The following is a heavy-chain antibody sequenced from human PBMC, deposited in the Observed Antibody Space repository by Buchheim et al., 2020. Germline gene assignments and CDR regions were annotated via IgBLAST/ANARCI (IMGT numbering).Heavy chain of an antibody. CDR2: IGASTGGT. J-gene: IGHJ4*02. CDR1: GFTISSYA. D-gene: IGHD6-13*01. V-gene: IGHV3-23*01. CDR3: AKEGSSWRSPFFDY. Sequence: VQLLESGGGLVQPGGSLRLSCAASGFTISSYAMSWVRQAPGKGLEWVSTIGASTGGTYYADSVKGRFTISRDNSENTLYLQVNSLRGDDTAVYYCAKEGSSWRSPFFDYWGQGTL.